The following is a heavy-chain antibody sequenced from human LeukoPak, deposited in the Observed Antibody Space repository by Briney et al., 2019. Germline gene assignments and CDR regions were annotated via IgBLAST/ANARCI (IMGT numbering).Heavy chain of an antibody. CDR1: GATFSSYA. CDR2: VIPIFGTA. J-gene: IGHJ4*02. CDR3: ARDRFRGTTRDYFDY. D-gene: IGHD1-1*01. V-gene: IGHV1-69*13. Sequence: SVKVSCKASGATFSSYAISWVRHAPGQGLEWMGGVIPIFGTANYAQKFQGRVTITADESTSTAYMELSRLRSENTAVYYCARDRFRGTTRDYFDYWGQGTLVTVSS.